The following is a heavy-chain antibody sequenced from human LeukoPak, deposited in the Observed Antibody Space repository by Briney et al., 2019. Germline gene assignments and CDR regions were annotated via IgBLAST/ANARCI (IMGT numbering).Heavy chain of an antibody. CDR1: EFSFSNYA. CDR2: ISTGGGST. V-gene: IGHV3-23*01. D-gene: IGHD4-17*01. Sequence: GGSLRPSCAASEFSFSNYAMNWVRQAPGKGLEWVSTISTGGGSTYYADSVKGRFTISRDNSKNTLYLQMNSLRADDTAIYYCAKAKGAYGDYYYYYMDVWGKGTTVTVSS. CDR3: AKAKGAYGDYYYYYMDV. J-gene: IGHJ6*03.